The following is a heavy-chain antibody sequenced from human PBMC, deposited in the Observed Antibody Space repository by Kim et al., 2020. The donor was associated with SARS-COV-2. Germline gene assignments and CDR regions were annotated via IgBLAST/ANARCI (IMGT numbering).Heavy chain of an antibody. CDR3: ASWYSDYDFSSAFDI. J-gene: IGHJ3*02. Sequence: SETLSLTCGVYGGSFSGYYWTWIRQPPGKGLEWIGEMNYSGSTYYNPSLKSRVSISVDTSKNQLSLKLTSVTAADTAVYYCASWYSDYDFSSAFDIWGQGTMVTVSS. CDR2: MNYSGST. CDR1: GGSFSGYY. V-gene: IGHV4-34*01. D-gene: IGHD5-12*01.